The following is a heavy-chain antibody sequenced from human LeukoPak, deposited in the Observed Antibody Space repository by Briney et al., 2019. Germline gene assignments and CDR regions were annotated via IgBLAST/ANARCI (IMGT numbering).Heavy chain of an antibody. CDR1: GLTFSSYA. V-gene: IGHV3-23*01. D-gene: IGHD3-22*01. J-gene: IGHJ4*02. Sequence: GGSLRLSCAASGLTFSSYAMSWVRQAPGKGLEWVSGISGSGGSTYYADSVKGRFTISRDNSKNTLYLQMNSLRAEDTAVYYCAKEELYYYDSSGYSNWGQGTLVTLSS. CDR3: AKEELYYYDSSGYSN. CDR2: ISGSGGST.